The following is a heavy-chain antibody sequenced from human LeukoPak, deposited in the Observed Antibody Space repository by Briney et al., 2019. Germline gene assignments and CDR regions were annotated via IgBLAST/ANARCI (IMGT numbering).Heavy chain of an antibody. J-gene: IGHJ4*02. CDR3: ARRQDGHDY. CDR2: INHSGST. Sequence: SETLSLTCAVYGGSFSGYYWSWIRQPPGKGLEWIGEINHSGSTNYNPSLKSRVTISVDTSKNQFSLKLSSVTAADTAVYYCARRQDGHDYWGQGTLVTVSS. CDR1: GGSFSGYY. V-gene: IGHV4-34*01.